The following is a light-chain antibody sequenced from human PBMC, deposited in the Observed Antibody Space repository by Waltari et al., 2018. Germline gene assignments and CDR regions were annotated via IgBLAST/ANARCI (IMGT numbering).Light chain of an antibody. CDR3: QQYDSYPHT. J-gene: IGKJ2*01. Sequence: DIQMTQSPSTLSASVGDRVTITCRASQSISSWLAWYQQKPGKAPKLLIYMASSLESGVQSRFSGSGSGTEFTLTISSLQPDDFTTYYCQQYDSYPHTCGQGTKLEIK. CDR2: MAS. V-gene: IGKV1-5*03. CDR1: QSISSW.